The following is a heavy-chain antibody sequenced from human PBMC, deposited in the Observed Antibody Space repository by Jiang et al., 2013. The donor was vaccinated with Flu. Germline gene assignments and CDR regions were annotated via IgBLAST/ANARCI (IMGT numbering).Heavy chain of an antibody. CDR2: FSYSDGT. V-gene: IGHV4-31*02. J-gene: IGHJ4*02. D-gene: IGHD6-13*01. Sequence: GLEWVGXFSYSDGTYYNPSLKSRVTISADTSKNQFSLKLRSVTAADTAVYYCARTLVAADIEVKVSGDYYFDYWGQGTLVTVSS. CDR3: ARTLVAADIEVKVSGDYYFDY.